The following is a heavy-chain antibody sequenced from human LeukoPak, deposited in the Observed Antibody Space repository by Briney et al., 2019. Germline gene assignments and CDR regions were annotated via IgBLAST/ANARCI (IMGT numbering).Heavy chain of an antibody. CDR1: GFTFSTYA. Sequence: GSLRLSCAASGFTFSTYAMRWVRQPPGKGLEWIGSIYYSGSTYYNPSLKSRVTISVDTSKNQFSLKLSSVTAADTAVYYCARRIASEETEGAFDIWGQGTMVTVSS. D-gene: IGHD6-25*01. J-gene: IGHJ3*02. CDR3: ARRIASEETEGAFDI. CDR2: IYYSGST. V-gene: IGHV4-39*01.